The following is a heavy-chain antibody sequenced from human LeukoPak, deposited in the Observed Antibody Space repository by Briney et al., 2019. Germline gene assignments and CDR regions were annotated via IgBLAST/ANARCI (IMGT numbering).Heavy chain of an antibody. CDR2: TYYRSKWYN. CDR1: GDSVSSNSAT. Sequence: SQTLSLTCAISGDSVSSNSATGNWIRQSPSRGLEWLGRTYYRSKWYNDYAVSVKSRITINPDTSKNQFSLQLNSVTPEDTAVYYCARDAGYSSGWSAWGYYYYYGMDVWGQGTTVTVSS. V-gene: IGHV6-1*01. D-gene: IGHD6-19*01. J-gene: IGHJ6*02. CDR3: ARDAGYSSGWSAWGYYYYYGMDV.